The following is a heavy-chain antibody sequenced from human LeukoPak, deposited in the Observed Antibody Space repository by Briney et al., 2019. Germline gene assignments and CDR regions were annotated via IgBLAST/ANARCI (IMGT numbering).Heavy chain of an antibody. CDR2: VSSYSGNT. J-gene: IGHJ3*02. CDR3: ARHTSGSYRVSAFDI. V-gene: IGHV1-18*01. CDR1: GYTFTSYG. Sequence: GASVKVSCKASGYTFTSYGINWVRQAPGQGLEWMGWVSSYSGNTNYAQNLQGRVTMTTDTSTSTAYMELRSLRSDDTAVYYCARHTSGSYRVSAFDIWGQGTMVTVSS. D-gene: IGHD1-26*01.